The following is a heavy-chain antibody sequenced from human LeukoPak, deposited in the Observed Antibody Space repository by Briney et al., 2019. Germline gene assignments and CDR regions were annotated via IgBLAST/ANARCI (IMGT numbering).Heavy chain of an antibody. CDR2: ISASNGNT. CDR3: ARGRGYSYGYGDY. D-gene: IGHD5-18*01. V-gene: IGHV1-18*01. J-gene: IGHJ4*02. Sequence: ASVKVSCKASGCTFNSYGISWVRQGPGQGLEWMGWISASNGNTNYAEKFQGRVTMTTDTSTSTAYMEVRSLRSDDTAVYYCARGRGYSYGYGDYWGQGTLVTVSS. CDR1: GCTFNSYG.